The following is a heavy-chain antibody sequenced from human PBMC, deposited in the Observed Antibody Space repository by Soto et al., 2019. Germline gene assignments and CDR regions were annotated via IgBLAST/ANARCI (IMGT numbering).Heavy chain of an antibody. J-gene: IGHJ6*02. CDR2: INHSGST. Sequence: QVQLQQWGAGLLKPSETLSLTCAVYGGSFRGYYWSWIRQPPGKGLEGIGEINHSGSTNNNPSLKSRVTISVDTSKNQFSLKLSSVTAADTAVYYCARGPHYYYGMDVWGQGTTVTVSS. CDR3: ARGPHYYYGMDV. CDR1: GGSFRGYY. V-gene: IGHV4-34*01.